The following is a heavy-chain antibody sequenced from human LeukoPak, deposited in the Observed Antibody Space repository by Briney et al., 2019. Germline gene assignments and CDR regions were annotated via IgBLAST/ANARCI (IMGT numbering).Heavy chain of an antibody. CDR2: IIPIFRTP. CDR1: GGTSSTYT. CDR3: ARVDRYYFYLDV. V-gene: IGHV1-69*05. J-gene: IGHJ6*03. Sequence: ASVKVSCKASGGTSSTYTITWVRQAPGQGLEWMGGIIPIFRTPNYAQKFRGRVTITTDESTSTAYMELSSLKSEDTAIYYCARVDRYYFYLDVWGKGTTVTVSS.